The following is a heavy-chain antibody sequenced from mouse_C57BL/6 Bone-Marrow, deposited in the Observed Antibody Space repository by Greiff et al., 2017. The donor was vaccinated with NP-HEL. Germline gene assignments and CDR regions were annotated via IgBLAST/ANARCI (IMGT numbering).Heavy chain of an antibody. J-gene: IGHJ4*01. CDR1: GYTFTSYW. CDR3: APRGGMDY. Sequence: QVQLQQPGAELVKPGASVKLSCKASGYTFTSYWMHWVKQRPGQGLEWIGMINPHSGSTNYTEKFKSKATLTVDKSSSTAYMQLRNLTSEDSAVYYCAPRGGMDYWGQGTSVTVSS. CDR2: INPHSGST. V-gene: IGHV1-64*01.